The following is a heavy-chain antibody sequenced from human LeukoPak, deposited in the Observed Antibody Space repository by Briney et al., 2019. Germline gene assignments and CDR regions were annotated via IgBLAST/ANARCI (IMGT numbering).Heavy chain of an antibody. CDR2: IKQDGSEK. CDR1: GFTFSSYW. D-gene: IGHD3-16*01. Sequence: GGSLRLSCAASGFTFSSYWMSWVRQAPGKGLEWVANIKQDGSEKYYVDSVKGRFTISRDNAKNSLYLQMNSLRAEDTAVYYCARAEGTFYYYYYYYMDVWGKGTTVTVSS. CDR3: ARAEGTFYYYYYYYMDV. V-gene: IGHV3-7*01. J-gene: IGHJ6*03.